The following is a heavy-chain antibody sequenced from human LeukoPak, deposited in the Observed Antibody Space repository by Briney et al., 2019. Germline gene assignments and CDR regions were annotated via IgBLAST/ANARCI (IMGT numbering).Heavy chain of an antibody. CDR3: TRGTTVDYYYYYMDV. D-gene: IGHD4-17*01. J-gene: IGHJ6*03. V-gene: IGHV3-49*04. Sequence: HAGGSLRLSCTASGFTFGDYTMSWVRQAPGKGLEWVGFIRSKAYGGTTEYAASVKGRFTISRDDSKSIAYLQMNSLKTEDTAVYYCTRGTTVDYYYYYMDVWGKGTTVTISS. CDR1: GFTFGDYT. CDR2: IRSKAYGGTT.